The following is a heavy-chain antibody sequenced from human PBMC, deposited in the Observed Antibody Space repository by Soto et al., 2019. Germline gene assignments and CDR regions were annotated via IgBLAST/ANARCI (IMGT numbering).Heavy chain of an antibody. CDR1: GGSISSGDYY. CDR2: IYYSGST. V-gene: IGHV4-30-4*01. J-gene: IGHJ4*02. CDR3: ARASASTYYYDSSGYSY. Sequence: SETLSLTCTVSGGSISSGDYYWSWIRQPPGKGLEWIGYIYYSGSTYYNPSLKSRVTISVDTSKNQFSLKLSSVTAADTAVYYCARASASTYYYDSSGYSYWGQGTLVTAPQ. D-gene: IGHD3-22*01.